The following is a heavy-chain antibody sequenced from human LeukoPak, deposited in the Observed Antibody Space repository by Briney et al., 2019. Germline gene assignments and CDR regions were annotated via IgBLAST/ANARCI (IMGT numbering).Heavy chain of an antibody. CDR1: GGSISSGDYY. D-gene: IGHD6-6*01. CDR2: IYYSGST. Sequence: SETLSLTCTVSGGSISSGDYYWSWIRQPPGKGLEWIGYIYYSGSTYYNPSLKSRVTISVDTSKNQFSLKLSSVTAADTAVYYCAREISSPSAWGDAFDIWGQGTMVTVSS. CDR3: AREISSPSAWGDAFDI. J-gene: IGHJ3*02. V-gene: IGHV4-30-4*02.